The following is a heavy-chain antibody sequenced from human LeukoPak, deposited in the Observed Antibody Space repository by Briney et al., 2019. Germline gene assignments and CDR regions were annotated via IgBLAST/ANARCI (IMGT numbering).Heavy chain of an antibody. D-gene: IGHD2-2*01. CDR2: IYHSGST. J-gene: IGHJ6*03. V-gene: IGHV4-30-2*01. CDR3: ARDYQLLGGYYYYYYMDV. Sequence: PSETLSLTCTVSGGSISSGGYYWSWIRQPPGKGLEWIGYIYHSGSTYYNPSLKSRVTISVDRSKNQFSLKLSSVTAADTAVYYCARDYQLLGGYYYYYYMDVWGKGTTVTVSS. CDR1: GGSISSGGYY.